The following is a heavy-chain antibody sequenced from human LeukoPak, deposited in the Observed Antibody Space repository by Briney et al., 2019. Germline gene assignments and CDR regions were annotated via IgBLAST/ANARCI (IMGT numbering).Heavy chain of an antibody. J-gene: IGHJ3*02. D-gene: IGHD5-12*01. CDR2: IWHDGSRK. Sequence: GRSLRLSCAASGFTFSNYVMHWVRQAPGKGLEWAAMIWHDGSRKFYAESVKGRFTISRDNSKSTMSLEMNSLRAEDTAVYYCVKEVALGAVDYDIWGRGTIITVSS. V-gene: IGHV3-33*06. CDR3: VKEVALGAVDYDI. CDR1: GFTFSNYV.